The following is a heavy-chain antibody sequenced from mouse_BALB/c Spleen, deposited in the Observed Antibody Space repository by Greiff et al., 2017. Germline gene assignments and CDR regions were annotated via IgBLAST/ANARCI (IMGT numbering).Heavy chain of an antibody. V-gene: IGHV2-9*02. CDR1: GFSLTSYG. D-gene: IGHD1-1*01. Sequence: VKLQESGPGLVAPSQSLSITCTVSGFSLTSYGVHWVRQPPGKGLEWLGVIWAGGSTNYNSALMSRLSISKDNSKSQVFLKMNSLQTDDTAMYYCARDYYGSSWYFDYWGQGTTLTVSS. CDR2: IWAGGST. CDR3: ARDYYGSSWYFDY. J-gene: IGHJ2*01.